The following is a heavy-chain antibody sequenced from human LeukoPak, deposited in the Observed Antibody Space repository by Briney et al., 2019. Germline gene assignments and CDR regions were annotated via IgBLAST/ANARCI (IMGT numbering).Heavy chain of an antibody. D-gene: IGHD3-22*01. Sequence: SETLSLTCTVSGGSISSYYWSWIRQPPGKGLEWIGYVYYTGSTNYNPSLNSRVTMSIDTSKNQFSLRLSSVTAADTAMYYCARVVGFYDSSAFDLWGQGTLVTVSS. CDR1: GGSISSYY. CDR3: ARVVGFYDSSAFDL. CDR2: VYYTGST. V-gene: IGHV4-59*01. J-gene: IGHJ5*02.